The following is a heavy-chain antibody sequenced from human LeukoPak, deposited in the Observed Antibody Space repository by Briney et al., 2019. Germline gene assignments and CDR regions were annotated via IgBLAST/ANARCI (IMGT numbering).Heavy chain of an antibody. V-gene: IGHV3-7*03. J-gene: IGHJ5*02. CDR3: ACFSHYDILTGLRNWFDP. CDR2: IKQDGSEK. D-gene: IGHD3-9*01. Sequence: GGSLRLSCAASGFSFSSYWMSWVRQAPGKGLEWVANIKQDGSEKYYVDPVKGRFTISRDNAKNSLFLHMNSLRAEDTAQYYCACFSHYDILTGLRNWFDPWGQGTLVTVSP. CDR1: GFSFSSYW.